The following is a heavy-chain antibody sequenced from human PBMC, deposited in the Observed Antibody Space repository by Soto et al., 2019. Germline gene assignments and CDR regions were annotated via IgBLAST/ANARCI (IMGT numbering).Heavy chain of an antibody. Sequence: SXTLSLSCTVSGGSISNYFCNWIRQPAGKGLEWIGRIDNSGSTNYNPSLKSRITMSADTSRNQFSLKLNSVTAADTAVYYCARGGQDFWSGPFDYWGQGALVTVSS. CDR3: ARGGQDFWSGPFDY. CDR2: IDNSGST. D-gene: IGHD3-3*01. V-gene: IGHV4-4*07. J-gene: IGHJ4*02. CDR1: GGSISNYF.